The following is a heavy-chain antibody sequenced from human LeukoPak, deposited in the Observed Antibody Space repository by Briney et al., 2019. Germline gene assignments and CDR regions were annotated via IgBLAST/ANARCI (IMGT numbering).Heavy chain of an antibody. D-gene: IGHD4-23*01. CDR2: IIPILGIA. Sequence: ASVKVSCKASGGTFSSYAISWVRQAPGQGLEWMGRIIPILGIANYAQKFQGRVTITADKSTSTAYMELSGLRSEDTAVYYCARAPSTVVTQIDYWGQGTLVTVSS. CDR1: GGTFSSYA. J-gene: IGHJ4*02. V-gene: IGHV1-69*04. CDR3: ARAPSTVVTQIDY.